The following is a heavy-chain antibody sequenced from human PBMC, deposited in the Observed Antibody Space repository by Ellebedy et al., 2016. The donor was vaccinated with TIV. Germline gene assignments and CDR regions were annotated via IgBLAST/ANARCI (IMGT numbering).Heavy chain of an antibody. CDR3: TLDGDCGGACYHGY. J-gene: IGHJ4*02. V-gene: IGHV1-2*02. D-gene: IGHD2-21*01. CDR1: GYTFTAYY. Sequence: ASVKVSXXTSGYTFTAYYMHWVRQAPGQGPEWMGWINPNNGDTNYAQKFQDRVTLTRDTFISTAYMQLDTLTSDDTGVYYCTLDGDCGGACYHGYWGQGTLVTVSS. CDR2: INPNNGDT.